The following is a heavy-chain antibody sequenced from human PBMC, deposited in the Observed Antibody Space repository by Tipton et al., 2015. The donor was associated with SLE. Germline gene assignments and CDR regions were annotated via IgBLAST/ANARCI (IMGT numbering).Heavy chain of an antibody. CDR3: ARGSDRSGYFGAFDI. CDR1: GGSFSGYY. D-gene: IGHD3-22*01. J-gene: IGHJ3*02. Sequence: TLSLTCTVSGGSFSGYYWSWIRQTPGKGLEWIGYIYYSGSTYYNPSLKSRVTMSRDTSTNQFSLNLNSVTAADTAVYYCARGSDRSGYFGAFDIWGLGAMVTVSS. CDR2: IYYSGST. V-gene: IGHV4-59*01.